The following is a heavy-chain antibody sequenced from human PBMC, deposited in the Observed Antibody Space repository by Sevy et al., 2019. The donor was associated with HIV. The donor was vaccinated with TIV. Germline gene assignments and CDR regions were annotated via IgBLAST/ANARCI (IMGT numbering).Heavy chain of an antibody. CDR2: FDPEDDER. CDR1: GYTLTKLS. CDR3: AATKDYYDNSGSPFDY. V-gene: IGHV1-24*01. J-gene: IGHJ4*02. D-gene: IGHD3-22*01. Sequence: ASVKVSCKVSGYTLTKLSMHWVRQAPGKRLEWMGSFDPEDDERMYAQKFQGRVTLTEDTSADTAYMELSSLRSEDTAVYYCAATKDYYDNSGSPFDYWGQGTLVTVSS.